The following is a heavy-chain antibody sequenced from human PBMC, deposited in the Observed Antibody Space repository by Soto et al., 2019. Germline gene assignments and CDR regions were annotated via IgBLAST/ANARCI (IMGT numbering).Heavy chain of an antibody. D-gene: IGHD5-12*01. V-gene: IGHV4-30-4*01. J-gene: IGHJ4*02. CDR3: ARGRDGYNKHFDY. Sequence: KSSETLSLTCTVSGGSISSGDYYWSWIRQPPGKGLEWIGYIYYSGSTYYNPSLKSRVTISVDTSKNQFSLKLSSVTAADTAVYYCARGRDGYNKHFDYWGQGTPVTVSS. CDR2: IYYSGST. CDR1: GGSISSGDYY.